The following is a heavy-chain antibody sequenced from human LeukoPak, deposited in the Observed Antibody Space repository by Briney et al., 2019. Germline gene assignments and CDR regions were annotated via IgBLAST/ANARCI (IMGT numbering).Heavy chain of an antibody. CDR1: GFTFSSYA. CDR3: AKGGGGSKSWAFDY. CDR2: ISGSGGST. D-gene: IGHD2-15*01. Sequence: GGSLRLSCAASGFTFSSYAMSWVRQAPGKGLEWVSAISGSGGSTYYADSVKGRFTISRDNSKNTLYLQMSSLRAEDTAVYYCAKGGGGSKSWAFDYGGQETLVTVS. J-gene: IGHJ4*02. V-gene: IGHV3-23*01.